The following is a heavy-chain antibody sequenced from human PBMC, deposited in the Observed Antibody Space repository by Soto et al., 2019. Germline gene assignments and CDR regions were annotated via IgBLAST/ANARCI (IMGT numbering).Heavy chain of an antibody. D-gene: IGHD3-22*01. CDR1: GFTFSSYW. J-gene: IGHJ4*02. CDR3: SRDDTTGYSDAGDY. CDR2: INNDGSSR. Sequence: GGSLRLSCAASGFTFSSYWMHWVRQSPGKGLMWVSRINNDGSSRSYADSVKGRFTISRDNAKNTLYLQVNSLRAEDTAVYYCSRDDTTGYSDAGDYWGQGTLVTVSS. V-gene: IGHV3-74*01.